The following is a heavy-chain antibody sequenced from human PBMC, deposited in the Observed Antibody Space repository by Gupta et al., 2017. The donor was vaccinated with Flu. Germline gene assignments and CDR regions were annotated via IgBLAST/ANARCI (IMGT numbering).Heavy chain of an antibody. CDR3: ARGGPLSGEDP. Sequence: SWIRQSPGKGLEWIGSVYYSGSPNYNPSLSGRVTISIATSKTQFSLKLTAVTAAYTAGYCCARGGPLSGEDPWGQGTLVTVSS. CDR2: VYYSGSP. D-gene: IGHD3-3*01. V-gene: IGHV4-59*01. J-gene: IGHJ5*02.